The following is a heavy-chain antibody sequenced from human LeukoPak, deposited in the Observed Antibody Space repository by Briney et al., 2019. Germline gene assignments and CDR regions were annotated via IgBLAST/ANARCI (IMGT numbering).Heavy chain of an antibody. CDR2: INPNSGGT. CDR1: GYTFTAYY. Sequence: ASVKVSCKASGYTFTAYYMHWVRQAPGQGLEWMGWINPNSGGTNYAQKFQGRVTMTRDTSISSAYMELSRLSSDDTAVYFCARYCGSTSCYPDYWGQGTLVTVSS. D-gene: IGHD2-2*01. V-gene: IGHV1-2*02. J-gene: IGHJ4*02. CDR3: ARYCGSTSCYPDY.